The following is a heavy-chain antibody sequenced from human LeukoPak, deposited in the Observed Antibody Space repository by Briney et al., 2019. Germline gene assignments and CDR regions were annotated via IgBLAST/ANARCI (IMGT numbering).Heavy chain of an antibody. CDR3: ARAQLYCRGSSCYPSWFDP. V-gene: IGHV4-59*01. D-gene: IGHD2-15*01. CDR1: GGSINNYY. Sequence: SETLSLTCTVSGGSINNYYWSWIRQPPGEGLEWIAYIHYSGGTNYNPPLKSRLTISVATSKNQFSLKVTSVTAADTAVYYCARAQLYCRGSSCYPSWFDPWGQGTLVTVSS. CDR2: IHYSGGT. J-gene: IGHJ5*02.